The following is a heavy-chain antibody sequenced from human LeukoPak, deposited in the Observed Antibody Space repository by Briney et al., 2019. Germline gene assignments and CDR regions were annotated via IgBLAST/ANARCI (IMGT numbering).Heavy chain of an antibody. CDR1: GGSISSSIHY. CDR3: ARRYYYDGHHDY. J-gene: IGHJ4*02. V-gene: IGHV4-39*01. Sequence: KASETLSLTCTVSGGSISSSIHYWAWVRQPPGKGLEWLATISESGTTYYNPSLKSRVTISVDTSKIQFSLKLSSVTAADTAVYYCARRYYYDGHHDYWGQGTLVTVSS. D-gene: IGHD3-22*01. CDR2: ISESGTT.